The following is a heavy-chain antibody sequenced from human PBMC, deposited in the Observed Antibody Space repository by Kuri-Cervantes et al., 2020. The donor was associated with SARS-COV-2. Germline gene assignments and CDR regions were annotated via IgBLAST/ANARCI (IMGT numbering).Heavy chain of an antibody. CDR2: IYPSDSDT. Sequence: GESLKISCEASGYSFPIYWIGWVRQMPGKGLEWMGIIYPSDSDTRYNPSFEGQVTISADKSVGTAYLQWGSLKASDTAMYYCARHNWGGYSGYDLIDYWGQGTLVTVSS. CDR3: ARHNWGGYSGYDLIDY. J-gene: IGHJ4*02. D-gene: IGHD5-12*01. CDR1: GYSFPIYW. V-gene: IGHV5-51*01.